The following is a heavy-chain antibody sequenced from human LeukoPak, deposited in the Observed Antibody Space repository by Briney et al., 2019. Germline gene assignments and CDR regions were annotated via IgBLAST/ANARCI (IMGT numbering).Heavy chain of an antibody. Sequence: GGSLRLSCAASGFTFSSYSMNWVRQAPGKGLEWVSYISSSSSTIYYADSVKGRFTISRDNAKNSLYLQMNSLRAEDTVVYYCARDGEPPHIVGAAYYFDYWGQGTLVTVSS. CDR1: GFTFSSYS. V-gene: IGHV3-48*04. J-gene: IGHJ4*02. D-gene: IGHD1-26*01. CDR3: ARDGEPPHIVGAAYYFDY. CDR2: ISSSSSTI.